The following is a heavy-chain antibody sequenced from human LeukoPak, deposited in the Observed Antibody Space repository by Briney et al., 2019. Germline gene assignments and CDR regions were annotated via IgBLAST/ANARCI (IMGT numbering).Heavy chain of an antibody. Sequence: GASVKVSCKSSGFAFSDYYFHWVRQAPGQGLEWMGWINPNSGGTNYAQKFQGRVTMTRDTSISTAYMELSRLRSDDTAVYYCARDEVYGYMPGDYWGQGTLVTVSS. CDR1: GFAFSDYY. D-gene: IGHD5-24*01. CDR3: ARDEVYGYMPGDY. V-gene: IGHV1-2*02. J-gene: IGHJ4*02. CDR2: INPNSGGT.